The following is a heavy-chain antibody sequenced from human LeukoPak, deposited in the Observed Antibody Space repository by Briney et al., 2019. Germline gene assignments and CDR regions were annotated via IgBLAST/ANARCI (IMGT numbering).Heavy chain of an antibody. CDR2: IRFEGSEK. CDR3: PKDGGGGDIRFIIGYMSNMDV. V-gene: IGHV3-30*02. CDR1: GFSFSSFG. J-gene: IGHJ6*03. D-gene: IGHD5-24*01. Sequence: GGSLRLSCAASGFSFSSFGMHWVRQAPGKGLEGVTFIRFEGSEKHYADSVRGRFTISRDNSKNTVHLQMDSLRPEDTGVYFCPKDGGGGDIRFIIGYMSNMDVLGKGATVTV.